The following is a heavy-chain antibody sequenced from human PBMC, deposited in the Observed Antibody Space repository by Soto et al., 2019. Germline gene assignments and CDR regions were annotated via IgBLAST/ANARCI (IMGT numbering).Heavy chain of an antibody. V-gene: IGHV4-59*08. CDR3: ARYNYGSGSTYFDY. D-gene: IGHD3-16*01. CDR2: IYYSGST. CDR1: GGSISSYY. J-gene: IGHJ4*02. Sequence: SETLSLTCTVSGGSISSYYWSWIRQPPGKGLEWIGYIYYSGSTNYNPSLKSRVTISVDTSKNQFSLKLNSMTAADTAVYYCARYNYGSGSTYFDYWGQGTLVTVSS.